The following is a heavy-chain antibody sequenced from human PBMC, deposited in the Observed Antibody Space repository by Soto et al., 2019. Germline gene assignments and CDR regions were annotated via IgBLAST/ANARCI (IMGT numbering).Heavy chain of an antibody. J-gene: IGHJ4*02. CDR3: ARPPTASGWAQGPPY. CDR2: ISYDGSNK. D-gene: IGHD6-19*01. CDR1: GFTFSSYA. Sequence: PGGSLRLSCAASGFTFSSYAMHWVRQAPGKGLEWVAVISYDGSNKYYADSVKGRFTISRDNSKNTLYLQMNSLRAEDTAVYYCARPPTASGWAQGPPYWGQGTLVTVSS. V-gene: IGHV3-30-3*01.